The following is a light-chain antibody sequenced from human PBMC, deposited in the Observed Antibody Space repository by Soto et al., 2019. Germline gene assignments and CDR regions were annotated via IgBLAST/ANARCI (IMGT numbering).Light chain of an antibody. CDR2: DNN. J-gene: IGLJ2*01. CDR1: SSNIGSNS. Sequence: QSVLTQPPSASGTPGQRVTISCFGSSSNIGSNSVNWYQQLPGTAPKLLIYDNNQRPSGVPDRVSGSKSGTSASLAISGLQSEDEADYYCATWDDSLNGVVFGGGTKLTVL. CDR3: ATWDDSLNGVV. V-gene: IGLV1-44*01.